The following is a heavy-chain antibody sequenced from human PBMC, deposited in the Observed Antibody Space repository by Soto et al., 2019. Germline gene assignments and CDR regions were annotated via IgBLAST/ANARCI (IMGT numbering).Heavy chain of an antibody. V-gene: IGHV3-21*01. D-gene: IGHD2-15*01. Sequence: EVQLVESGGRLVKPGGSLRLSCAVSGFALSSYSIAWVRQAPGKGLEWVSFTFNYAGRLYYADSVKGRFAISRDDAKNSVDLQMHSLRAEDTAVYYCAREEGYCGGGYCFLSAFDLWGQGTVVTVSS. J-gene: IGHJ3*01. CDR2: TFNYAGRL. CDR1: GFALSSYS. CDR3: AREEGYCGGGYCFLSAFDL.